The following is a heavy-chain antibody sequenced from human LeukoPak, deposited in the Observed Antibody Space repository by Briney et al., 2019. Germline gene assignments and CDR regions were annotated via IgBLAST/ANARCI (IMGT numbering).Heavy chain of an antibody. CDR1: GFTFSSYG. V-gene: IGHV3-30*02. Sequence: GGSLRLSCAASGFTFSSYGMHWVRQAPGKGLEWVAFIRFDGTNKYSADSVKGRFTISRDNSKDTLYLQTNSLRAEDTAVYYCAKGTTRAGRWIEDFDYWGQGTLVTVSS. CDR3: AKGTTRAGRWIEDFDY. J-gene: IGHJ4*02. CDR2: IRFDGTNK. D-gene: IGHD6-13*01.